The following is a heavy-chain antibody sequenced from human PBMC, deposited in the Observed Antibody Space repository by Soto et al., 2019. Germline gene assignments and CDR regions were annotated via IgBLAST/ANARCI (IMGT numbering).Heavy chain of an antibody. V-gene: IGHV1-2*02. CDR1: GYTFTGYY. J-gene: IGHJ6*02. D-gene: IGHD6-6*01. CDR2: INPNSGGT. CDR3: ARRSSSSGFYYYGMDV. Sequence: ASVKVSCKASGYTFTGYYMHWVRQAPVQGLEWMGWINPNSGGTNYAQKFQGRVTMTRDTSISTAYMELSRLRSDDTAVYYCARRSSSSGFYYYGMDVWGQGTTVTVSS.